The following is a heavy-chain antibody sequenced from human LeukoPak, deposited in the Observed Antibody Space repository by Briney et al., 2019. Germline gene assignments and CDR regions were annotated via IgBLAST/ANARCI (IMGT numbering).Heavy chain of an antibody. CDR1: GYRFTTYW. J-gene: IGHJ4*02. D-gene: IGHD1-1*01. V-gene: IGHV5-51*01. CDR2: IYPGDSGT. CDR3: ARGTGTTPHIDY. Sequence: GESLKISCQGSGYRFTTYWIGWVRQIPGKGLEWMGTIYPGDSGTRYSPSFQGPVTISADKSITTAYLQWTSLKASDTAMYYCARGTGTTPHIDYWGQGTLVTVSS.